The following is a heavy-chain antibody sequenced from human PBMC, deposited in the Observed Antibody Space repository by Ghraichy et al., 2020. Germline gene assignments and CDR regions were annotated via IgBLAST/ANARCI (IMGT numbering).Heavy chain of an antibody. Sequence: GWTFSMYWISWVRQAPGKGLEWVANIKQDESEKYYVDSVKGRFTISRDNAKNSLYLQMNSLRAEDTAVYHCARVACSGGSCYPPHYFDFWGQGTLVTVSS. CDR2: IKQDESEK. CDR1: GWTFSMYW. D-gene: IGHD2-15*01. J-gene: IGHJ4*02. V-gene: IGHV3-7*01. CDR3: ARVACSGGSCYPPHYFDF.